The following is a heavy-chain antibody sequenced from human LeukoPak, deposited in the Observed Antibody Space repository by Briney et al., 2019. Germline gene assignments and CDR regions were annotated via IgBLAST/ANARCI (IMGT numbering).Heavy chain of an antibody. CDR1: GYTLTELS. CDR2: FDPEGGET. CDR3: ATDLRGQWLVSNYYYGMDV. D-gene: IGHD6-19*01. Sequence: ASVKVSCKVSGYTLTELSMHWVRQAPGKGLEWMGGFDPEGGETIYAQKFQGRVTMTEDTSTDTAYMELSSLRSEDTAVYYCATDLRGQWLVSNYYYGMDVWGQGTTVTVSS. J-gene: IGHJ6*02. V-gene: IGHV1-24*01.